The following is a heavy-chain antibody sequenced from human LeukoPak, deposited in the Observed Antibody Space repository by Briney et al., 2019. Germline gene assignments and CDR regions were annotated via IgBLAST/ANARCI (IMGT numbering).Heavy chain of an antibody. D-gene: IGHD6-19*01. CDR2: ISSSSTYI. CDR1: GFTFSSYS. J-gene: IGHJ3*02. Sequence: PGGSLRLSCAASGFTFSSYSLNWVRQAPGKGLEWVSSISSSSTYIHYADSVKGRFTISRDNAKNSLYLQMSSLRAEDTAIYYCARDRGLAVAGTGAFDIWGQGTMVTVSS. V-gene: IGHV3-21*04. CDR3: ARDRGLAVAGTGAFDI.